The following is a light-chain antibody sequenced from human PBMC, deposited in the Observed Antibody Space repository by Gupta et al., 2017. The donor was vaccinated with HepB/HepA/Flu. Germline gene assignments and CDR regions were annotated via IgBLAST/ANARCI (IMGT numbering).Light chain of an antibody. J-gene: IGKJ4*01. CDR1: ESVSRY. Sequence: EIVLTQSPATLSLSPGERATLSCRTSESVSRYLAWYQQKPGQAPRLLIYDASNRATGIPARFSGSGSGTDFTLTISSLEPEDFGVYYCQQRSVWVTFGGGTRVEIK. CDR3: QQRSVWVT. V-gene: IGKV3-11*01. CDR2: DAS.